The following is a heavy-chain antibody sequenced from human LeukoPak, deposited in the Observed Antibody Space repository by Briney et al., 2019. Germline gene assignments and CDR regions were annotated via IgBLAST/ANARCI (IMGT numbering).Heavy chain of an antibody. J-gene: IGHJ4*02. V-gene: IGHV4-39*07. CDR3: VRDGKEFGTLDY. CDR1: GGSISSSTYY. D-gene: IGHD3-10*01. Sequence: SETLSLTCIVSGGSISSSTYYWGWIRQPPGKGLEWIGNIYYNGNTYYNPSLKSRVTISADTSKNQFSLRLNSVIAADTAVYYCVRDGKEFGTLDYWGQGILVTVSS. CDR2: IYYNGNT.